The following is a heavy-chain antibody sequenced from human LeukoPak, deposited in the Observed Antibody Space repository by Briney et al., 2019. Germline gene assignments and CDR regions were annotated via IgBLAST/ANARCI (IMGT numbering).Heavy chain of an antibody. J-gene: IGHJ4*02. D-gene: IGHD3-22*01. CDR2: IKEDGSHK. Sequence: GGSLRLSCAASGFTFGTSWMTWVRQAPGKGLEWVANIKEDGSHKYYMDSVRGRFTVSRDNAKNSLYLQMNSLRVEDTAVYFCAREGSYYDSSGYPRPLDYWGQGTLVTVSS. CDR3: AREGSYYDSSGYPRPLDY. V-gene: IGHV3-7*03. CDR1: GFTFGTSW.